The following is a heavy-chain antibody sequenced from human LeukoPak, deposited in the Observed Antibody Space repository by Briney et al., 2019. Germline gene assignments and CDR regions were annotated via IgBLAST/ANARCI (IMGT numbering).Heavy chain of an antibody. J-gene: IGHJ3*02. CDR1: GYTFIRYH. D-gene: IGHD2-15*01. CDR2: INPSGGTT. V-gene: IGHV1-46*01. Sequence: GASVKVSCKSSGYTFIRYHMHWVRQAPGQGLEWMAIINPSGGTTSYAQKFQGRVTMTRDMSTSTVYMELSSLRSEDTAVYYCARAGYCSGGSCFPDDAFDIWGQGTMVTVSS. CDR3: ARAGYCSGGSCFPDDAFDI.